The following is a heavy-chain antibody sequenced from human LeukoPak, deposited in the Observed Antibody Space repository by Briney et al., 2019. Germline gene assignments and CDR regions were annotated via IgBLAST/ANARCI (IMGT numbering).Heavy chain of an antibody. V-gene: IGHV3-7*03. Sequence: PGGSLRLSCAASGFSISTYYMSWVRQAPGKGLEWVANIKQDGSEKYYGDSVKGRFTISRDNPKNSLYLQRNSLRVDDTAMYYCARHNNGYTYWGQGTLVTVSS. J-gene: IGHJ4*02. CDR1: GFSISTYY. D-gene: IGHD5-24*01. CDR2: IKQDGSEK. CDR3: ARHNNGYTY.